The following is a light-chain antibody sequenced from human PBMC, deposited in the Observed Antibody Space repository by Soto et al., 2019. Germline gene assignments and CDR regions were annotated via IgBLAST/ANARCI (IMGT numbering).Light chain of an antibody. J-gene: IGKJ1*01. CDR2: AAS. V-gene: IGKV1-39*01. CDR3: QQSVTTPK. Sequence: DIPLNKSPSSLSASVRDRVTITCRASQSISSYLNWYQQKPGKAPKLLIYAASTLQSGVPSRFSASGSGTDFTLTISTLQPDDLATYYCQQSVTTPKVGQGTKVDTK. CDR1: QSISSY.